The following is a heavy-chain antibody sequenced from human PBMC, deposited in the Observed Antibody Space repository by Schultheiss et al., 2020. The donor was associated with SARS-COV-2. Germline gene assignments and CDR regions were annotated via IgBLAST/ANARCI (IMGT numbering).Heavy chain of an antibody. Sequence: GGSLRLSCAASGFTFSSYAMHWVRQAPGKGLEWVAVISYDGSNKYYADSVKGRFTISRDNSKNTLYLQMNSLRAEDTAVYYCARVGGMVRGAEVRKKYYFDYWGQGTLVTVSS. CDR3: ARVGGMVRGAEVRKKYYFDY. J-gene: IGHJ4*01. D-gene: IGHD3-10*01. CDR1: GFTFSSYA. CDR2: ISYDGSNK. V-gene: IGHV3-30*04.